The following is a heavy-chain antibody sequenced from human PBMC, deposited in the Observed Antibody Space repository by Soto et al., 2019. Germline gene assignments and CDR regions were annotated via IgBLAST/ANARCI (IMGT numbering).Heavy chain of an antibody. CDR3: ARIAVADSIDY. CDR2: ISAYNGNT. D-gene: IGHD6-19*01. V-gene: IGHV1-18*01. CDR1: GYTFTSHG. J-gene: IGHJ4*02. Sequence: GASVKVSCKASGYTFTSHGISWVRQAPGQGLGWMGWISAYNGNTNYAQKLQGRVTMTTDTSTSTAYMELRSLRSDDTAVYYCARIAVADSIDYWGQGTLVTVSS.